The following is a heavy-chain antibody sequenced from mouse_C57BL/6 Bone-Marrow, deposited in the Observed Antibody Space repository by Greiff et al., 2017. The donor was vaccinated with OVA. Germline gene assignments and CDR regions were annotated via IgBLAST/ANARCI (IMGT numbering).Heavy chain of an antibody. CDR3: ARLVGFDY. D-gene: IGHD1-1*02. Sequence: QVQLQQPGAELVKPGASVKMSCKASGYTFTSYWRNGVKKRRGQGREWIGEIYPGSGSTNYNEKFKSKATLTVDTSSSTAYMQLSSLTSEDSAVYYCARLVGFDYWGQGTTLTVSS. CDR1: GYTFTSYW. J-gene: IGHJ2*01. CDR2: IYPGSGST. V-gene: IGHV1-55*01.